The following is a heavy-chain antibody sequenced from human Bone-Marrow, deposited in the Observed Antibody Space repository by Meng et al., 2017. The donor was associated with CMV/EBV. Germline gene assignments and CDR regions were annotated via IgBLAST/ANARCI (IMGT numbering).Heavy chain of an antibody. Sequence: GGSLRLSCAASGFTFSSYAMSWVRQTPGKGLEWVSAISGGGDGTNYADSVKGRFTISRDNSNNTLYLEMKTMRAEDTAVYYCAKDRLGGFVVVIPDWGQGTLVTVSS. V-gene: IGHV3-23*01. J-gene: IGHJ4*02. CDR1: GFTFSSYA. CDR3: AKDRLGGFVVVIPD. CDR2: ISGGGDGT. D-gene: IGHD2-21*01.